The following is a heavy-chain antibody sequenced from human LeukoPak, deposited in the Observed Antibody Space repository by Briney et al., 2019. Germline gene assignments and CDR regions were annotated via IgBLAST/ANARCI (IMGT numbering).Heavy chain of an antibody. CDR1: GFTFSSYA. V-gene: IGHV3-30-3*01. D-gene: IGHD6-13*01. CDR3: ASGAAAPPPSSLDY. Sequence: GRSLRLSCAASGFTFSSYAMHWVRQAPGKGLEWVAVISYDGSNKYYADSVKGRFTISRDNSKNTLYLQMNSLRAEDTAVYYCASGAAAPPPSSLDYWGQGTLVTVSS. CDR2: ISYDGSNK. J-gene: IGHJ4*02.